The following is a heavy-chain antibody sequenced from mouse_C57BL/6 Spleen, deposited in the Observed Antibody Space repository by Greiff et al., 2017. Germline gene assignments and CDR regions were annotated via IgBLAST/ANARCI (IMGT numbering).Heavy chain of an antibody. CDR3: AKGGLAY. CDR2: INPSSGYT. CDR1: GYTFTSYT. D-gene: IGHD3-1*01. J-gene: IGHJ3*01. V-gene: IGHV1-4*01. Sequence: LVESGAELARPGASVKMSCKASGYTFTSYTMHWVKQRPGQGLEWIGYINPSSGYTKYNQKFKDKATLTADKSSSTAYMQLSSLTSEDSAVYYCAKGGLAYWGQGTLVTVSA.